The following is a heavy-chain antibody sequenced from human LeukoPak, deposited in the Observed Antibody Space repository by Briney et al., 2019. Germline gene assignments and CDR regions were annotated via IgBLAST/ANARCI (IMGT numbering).Heavy chain of an antibody. J-gene: IGHJ4*02. Sequence: SETLSLTCTVSGGSISSSSYDWGWLRQPPGKGREWIVSIYYSGSTYYNPSLKSRVTISVDTSKNQFSLKLSSVTAADTAVYYCASRAPYDYVWGSYRFHYWGQGTLVTVSS. D-gene: IGHD3-16*02. V-gene: IGHV4-39*01. CDR2: IYYSGST. CDR1: GGSISSSSYD. CDR3: ASRAPYDYVWGSYRFHY.